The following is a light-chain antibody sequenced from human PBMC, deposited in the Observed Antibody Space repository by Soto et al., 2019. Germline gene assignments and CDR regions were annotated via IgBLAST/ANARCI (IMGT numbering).Light chain of an antibody. Sequence: QSVLTQPASVSGSPGQSITISCTGTSSDVGGYNYVSWYQQHPGKAPKLMIYDVSNRPSGVSNRFSGSKSGNTASLTISGLQGEDEADYYCSSYTSSSTPVVFGGGTQLTVL. J-gene: IGLJ2*01. CDR2: DVS. V-gene: IGLV2-14*01. CDR3: SSYTSSSTPVV. CDR1: SSDVGGYNY.